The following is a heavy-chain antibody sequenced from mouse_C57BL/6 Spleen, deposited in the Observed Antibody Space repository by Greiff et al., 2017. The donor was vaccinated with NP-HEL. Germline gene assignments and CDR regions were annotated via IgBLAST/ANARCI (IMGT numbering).Heavy chain of an antibody. CDR1: GYTFTSYG. J-gene: IGHJ1*03. D-gene: IGHD2-5*01. Sequence: VKLVESGAELARPGASVKLSCKASGYTFTSYGISWVKQRTGQGLEWIGEIYPRSGNTYYNEKFKGKATLTADKSSSTAYMELRSLTSEDSAVYFCARSHYSNYVGYFDVWGTGTTVTVSS. V-gene: IGHV1-81*01. CDR3: ARSHYSNYVGYFDV. CDR2: IYPRSGNT.